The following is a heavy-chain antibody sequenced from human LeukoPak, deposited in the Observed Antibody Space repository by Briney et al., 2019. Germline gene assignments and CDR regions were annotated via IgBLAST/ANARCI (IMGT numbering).Heavy chain of an antibody. CDR3: AREQGGSWFGDSRGAFDI. CDR1: GGSISSYY. D-gene: IGHD3-10*01. Sequence: SETLSLTGTVSGGSISSYYWSWIRQPAGKGLEWIGRIYTSGSTNYNPSLKSRVTMSVDTSKNQFSLKLSSVTAADTAVYYCAREQGGSWFGDSRGAFDIWGQGTMVTVSS. J-gene: IGHJ3*02. V-gene: IGHV4-4*07. CDR2: IYTSGST.